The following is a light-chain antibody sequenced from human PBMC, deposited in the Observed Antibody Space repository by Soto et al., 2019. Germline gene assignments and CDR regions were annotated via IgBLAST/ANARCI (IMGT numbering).Light chain of an antibody. J-gene: IGKJ4*01. CDR1: QNIDRY. V-gene: IGKV1-39*01. CDR3: QQTYSTPLT. Sequence: IQMTQSPSSLSASVRDTVTITCWASQNIDRYVNWYQHRPGQTPTLLIFRASSLQRGVPTRFSGSGSGTHYTLVINSLQPEDFGTYFCQQTYSTPLTFGGGTKVDIK. CDR2: RAS.